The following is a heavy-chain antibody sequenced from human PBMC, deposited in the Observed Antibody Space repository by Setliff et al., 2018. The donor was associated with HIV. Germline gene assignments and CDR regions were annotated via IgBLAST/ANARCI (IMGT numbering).Heavy chain of an antibody. CDR2: TTSNGRTT. CDR1: GFTFSAYA. Sequence: ETLSLTCTVSGFTFSAYAMTWVRQAPGKGLEWVSATTSNGRTTDYAESVRGRFILSRDNSGNTLYLQMTSLRAEDTATYYCAKAWGSGYPSFESALMFDVWGQGTLVTVSS. V-gene: IGHV3-23*01. D-gene: IGHD3-16*01. J-gene: IGHJ4*02. CDR3: AKAWGSGYPSFESALMFDV.